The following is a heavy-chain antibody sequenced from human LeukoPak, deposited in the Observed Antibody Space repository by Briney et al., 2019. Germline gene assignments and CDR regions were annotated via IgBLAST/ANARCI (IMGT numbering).Heavy chain of an antibody. D-gene: IGHD3/OR15-3a*01. CDR1: GGSISSYY. CDR3: VRVDSRFYFYDMDV. J-gene: IGHJ6*03. V-gene: IGHV4-59*01. CDR2: IYYSGST. Sequence: SETLSLTCTVSGGSISSYYWSWIRQPPGKGLEWIGYIYYSGSTNYNPSLKSRVTISVDTSKNQFSLKLSSVTAADTAVYYCVRVDSRFYFYDMDVWGKGATVTVSS.